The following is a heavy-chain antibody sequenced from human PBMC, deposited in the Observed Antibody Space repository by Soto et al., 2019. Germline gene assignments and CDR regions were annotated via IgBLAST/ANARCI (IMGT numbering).Heavy chain of an antibody. D-gene: IGHD3-10*01. J-gene: IGHJ6*02. CDR2: MNEDGGTT. CDR3: ASDLSGRADV. Sequence: GGSLRLSCAASGFTFSSYLMHWVRQAPGKGLVWVSRMNEDGGTTDYADSVKGRFTISRDNAKNTLYLQMNSLRVEDTAVYYCASDLSGRADVWGQGTTVTVSS. CDR1: GFTFSSYL. V-gene: IGHV3-74*01.